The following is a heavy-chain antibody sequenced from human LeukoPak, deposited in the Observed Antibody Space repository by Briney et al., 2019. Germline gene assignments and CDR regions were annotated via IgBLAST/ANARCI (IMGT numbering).Heavy chain of an antibody. CDR3: ARDLGRDGDNSPLDAFDI. V-gene: IGHV3-21*01. Sequence: GGSLRLSCAASGFTFSSYSMNWVRQAPGKGLEWVSSISSSSSYIYYADSVKGRFTISRDNAKNSLYLQMNSLRAEDTAVYYCARDLGRDGDNSPLDAFDIWGQETMVTVSS. D-gene: IGHD5-24*01. CDR2: ISSSSSYI. CDR1: GFTFSSYS. J-gene: IGHJ3*02.